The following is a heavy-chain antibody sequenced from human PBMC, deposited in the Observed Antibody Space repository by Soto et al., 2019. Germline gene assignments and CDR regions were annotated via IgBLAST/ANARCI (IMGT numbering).Heavy chain of an antibody. V-gene: IGHV1-58*01. CDR2: IVVGSGNT. CDR1: GFAFTSSA. J-gene: IGHJ6*04. CDR3: AAAGQGYSYGMAV. Sequence: SVKVSCKASGFAFTSSAVQWVRQARGQRLEWIGWIVVGSGNTNYAQKFQERVTITRDMSTSTAYMELSSLRSEDTAVYYCAAAGQGYSYGMAVWGKGTTVTVSS. D-gene: IGHD5-18*01.